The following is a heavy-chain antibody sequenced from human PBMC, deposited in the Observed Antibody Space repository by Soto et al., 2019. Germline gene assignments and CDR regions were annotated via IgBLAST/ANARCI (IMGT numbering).Heavy chain of an antibody. J-gene: IGHJ4*02. CDR3: IKEARGHSYARL. CDR1: GFLSGNYA. CDR2: ISDSGVNT. D-gene: IGHD3-16*01. Sequence: EVQLLESGVDLVHPGESLRLSCAASGFLSGNYAMDWIRQAPGTGLEWVSAISDSGVNTYYADSVKGRFTISRDNSKNALYLEMKSLRAGDTAVYYCIKEARGHSYARLWGRGTPVTVSS. V-gene: IGHV3-23*01.